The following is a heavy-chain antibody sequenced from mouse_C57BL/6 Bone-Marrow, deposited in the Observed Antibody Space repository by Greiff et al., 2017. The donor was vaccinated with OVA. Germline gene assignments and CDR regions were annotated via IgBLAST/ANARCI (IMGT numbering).Heavy chain of an antibody. Sequence: DVKLVESGGGLVKPGGSLKLSCAASGFTFSSYAMSWVRQTPEKRLEWVATISDGGSYTYYPDNVKGRFTISRDNAKNNLYLQMSHLKSEDTAMYYCARGYDSDYWGQGTTLTVSS. D-gene: IGHD2-4*01. CDR3: ARGYDSDY. V-gene: IGHV5-4*03. CDR1: GFTFSSYA. J-gene: IGHJ2*01. CDR2: ISDGGSYT.